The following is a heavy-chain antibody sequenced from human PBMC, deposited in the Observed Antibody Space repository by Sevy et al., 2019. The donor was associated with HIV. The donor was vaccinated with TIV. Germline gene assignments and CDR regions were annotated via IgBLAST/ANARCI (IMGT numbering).Heavy chain of an antibody. V-gene: IGHV5-51*01. J-gene: IGHJ5*02. CDR2: IYPGDSDT. CDR1: GYSFTSYW. Sequence: GESLKISCKGSGYSFTSYWIGWVRQMPGKGLEWMGIIYPGDSDTRYSPSFQGQVTISADKSISTAYLQWSSLKASDTAMYYCARQDYVLADEWELLPNWFDPWGQGTLVTVSS. CDR3: ARQDYVLADEWELLPNWFDP. D-gene: IGHD1-26*01.